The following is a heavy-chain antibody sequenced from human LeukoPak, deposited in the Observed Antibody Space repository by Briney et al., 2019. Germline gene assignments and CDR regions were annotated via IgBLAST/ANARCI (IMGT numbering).Heavy chain of an antibody. CDR2: IWYDGSNK. CDR1: GFTFSTYG. J-gene: IGHJ4*02. V-gene: IGHV3-33*01. Sequence: GGSLRLSCEASGFTFSTYGMHWVRQAPGKGLEWVAVIWYDGSNKNYADSVKGRFTISRDNSKNTLYLQMNSLRAEDTAVYYCTTDLDIVVVPAALSPLDYWGQGTLVTVSS. CDR3: TTDLDIVVVPAALSPLDY. D-gene: IGHD2-2*01.